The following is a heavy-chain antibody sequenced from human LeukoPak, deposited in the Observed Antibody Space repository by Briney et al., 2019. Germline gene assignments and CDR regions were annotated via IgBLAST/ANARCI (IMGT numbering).Heavy chain of an antibody. D-gene: IGHD2-8*02. CDR3: ATYRQVLLPFES. CDR2: ISGSGDDT. J-gene: IGHJ4*02. Sequence: GGSLRLSCAASGFTFTDSYMTWVRQAPGKGLEWLSYISGSGDDTNYADSVRGRFTISRDNAKNSLYLQMNSLRVEDTAVYYCATYRQVLLPFESWGQGTLVTVSS. V-gene: IGHV3-11*06. CDR1: GFTFTDSY.